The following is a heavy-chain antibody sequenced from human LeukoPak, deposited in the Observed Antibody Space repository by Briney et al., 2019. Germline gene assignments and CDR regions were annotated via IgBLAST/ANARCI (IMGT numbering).Heavy chain of an antibody. CDR1: GGSISSGGYS. D-gene: IGHD6-6*01. J-gene: IGHJ6*02. V-gene: IGHV4-30-2*01. Sequence: SETLSLTCAVSGGSISSGGYSWSWIRQPPGKGLEWIGYIYHSGSTYYNPSLKSRVTISVDTSKNQFSLKLSSVTAADTAVYYCARATAARLPYYYYYYGMDVWGQGTTVTVSS. CDR2: IYHSGST. CDR3: ARATAARLPYYYYYYGMDV.